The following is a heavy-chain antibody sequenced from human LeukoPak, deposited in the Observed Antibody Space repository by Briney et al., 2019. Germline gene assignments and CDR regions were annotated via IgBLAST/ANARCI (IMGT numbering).Heavy chain of an antibody. D-gene: IGHD2-15*01. CDR3: ARTPPEIGNWFDP. Sequence: SETLSLTCTVSGGSISSGGYYRSWIRQHPGKGLEWIGYIYYSGSTYYNPSLKSRVTISVDTSKNQFSLKLSSVTAADTAVYYCARTPPEIGNWFDPWGQGTLVTVSS. CDR2: IYYSGST. CDR1: GGSISSGGYY. J-gene: IGHJ5*02. V-gene: IGHV4-31*03.